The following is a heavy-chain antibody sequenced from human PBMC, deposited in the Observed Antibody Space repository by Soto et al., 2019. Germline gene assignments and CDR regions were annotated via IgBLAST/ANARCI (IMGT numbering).Heavy chain of an antibody. CDR3: ARTTPLYYGGNLWNFDY. CDR1: GYSFTSYW. D-gene: IGHD4-17*01. V-gene: IGHV5-10-1*03. Sequence: EVQLVQSGAEVKKPGESLRISCKGSGYSFTSYWISWVRQMPGKGLEWMGRIDPSDSYTNYSPSFQGHVTISADKSISTAYLQWSSLKASDTAMYYCARTTPLYYGGNLWNFDYWGQGTLVTVSS. CDR2: IDPSDSYT. J-gene: IGHJ4*02.